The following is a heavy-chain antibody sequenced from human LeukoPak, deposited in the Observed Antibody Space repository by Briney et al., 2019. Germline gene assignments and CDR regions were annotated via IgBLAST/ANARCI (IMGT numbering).Heavy chain of an antibody. CDR2: TYSRSKWFN. J-gene: IGHJ4*02. Sequence: SQTLSLTCAISGDSVSSKSASWNWIRQPPSTGLEWLGRTYSRSKWFNDYAVSVKSRITINPDTSKNQFSLHLTSVTPDDTAVYYCARGTGSLDYWGQGTLVTVSS. V-gene: IGHV6-1*01. D-gene: IGHD1-26*01. CDR1: GDSVSSKSAS. CDR3: ARGTGSLDY.